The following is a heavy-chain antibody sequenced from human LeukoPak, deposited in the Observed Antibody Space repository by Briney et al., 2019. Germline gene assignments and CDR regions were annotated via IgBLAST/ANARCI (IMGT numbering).Heavy chain of an antibody. Sequence: GGSLRLSCAASGFTFSSYAMSWVRQAPGKGLEWVSAISGSGGSTYYADSVKGRFTISRDNSKNTLYLQMNSLRAEDTAVYYCARDSYCGGDCYPFYYYYYGMDVWGQGTTVTVSS. D-gene: IGHD2-21*02. CDR3: ARDSYCGGDCYPFYYYYYGMDV. CDR1: GFTFSSYA. V-gene: IGHV3-23*01. J-gene: IGHJ6*02. CDR2: ISGSGGST.